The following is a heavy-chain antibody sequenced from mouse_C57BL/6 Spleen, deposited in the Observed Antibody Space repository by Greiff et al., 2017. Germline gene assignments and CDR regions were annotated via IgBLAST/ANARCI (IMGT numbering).Heavy chain of an antibody. CDR1: GYTFTTYP. J-gene: IGHJ4*01. Sequence: VQLQQSGAELVKPGASVKMSCKASGYTFTTYPIEWMKQNHGKSLEWIGNFHPYNDDTKYNEKFKGKATLTVEKSSSTVYLELSRLTSDDSAVYYCARAEDYSNYGDYAMDYWGQGTSVTVSS. D-gene: IGHD2-5*01. V-gene: IGHV1-47*01. CDR3: ARAEDYSNYGDYAMDY. CDR2: FHPYNDDT.